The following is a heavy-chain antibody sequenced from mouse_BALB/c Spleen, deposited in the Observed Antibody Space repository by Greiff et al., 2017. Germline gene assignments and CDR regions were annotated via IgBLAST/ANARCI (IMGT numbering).Heavy chain of an antibody. CDR1: GFNIKDNY. Sequence: EVQLHQSGAELVKPGASVKLSCTASGFNIKDNYMHWVKQRPEQGLEWIGRIGHANGNTKYDPKIQGKATIPADTSSNTAYLQLSSLTSEDTAVYYCARWSYYGNYGYWGQGTTLTVSS. J-gene: IGHJ2*01. CDR3: ARWSYYGNYGY. CDR2: IGHANGNT. D-gene: IGHD2-10*01. V-gene: IGHV14-3*02.